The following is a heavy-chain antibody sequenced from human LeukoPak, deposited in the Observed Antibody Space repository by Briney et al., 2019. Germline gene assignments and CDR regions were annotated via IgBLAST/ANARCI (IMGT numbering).Heavy chain of an antibody. Sequence: SETLSPTCAVYGGSFSGYYWSWIRQPPGKGLEWIGEINHSGSTNYNPSLKSRVTISVDTSKNQFSLKLSSVTAADTAVYYCARHAFYDFWSGYLSRFDYWGQGTLVTVSS. V-gene: IGHV4-34*01. CDR1: GGSFSGYY. J-gene: IGHJ4*02. CDR3: ARHAFYDFWSGYLSRFDY. D-gene: IGHD3-3*01. CDR2: INHSGST.